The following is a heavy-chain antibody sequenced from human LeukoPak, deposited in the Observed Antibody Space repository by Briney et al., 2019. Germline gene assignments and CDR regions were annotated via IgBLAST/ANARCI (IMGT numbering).Heavy chain of an antibody. Sequence: SETLSLNCAVYGGSFSGYYWIWIRQPPGKGLEWIGEINHSGSTNYNPSLKSRVTMSVDTSKNQFSLHLSSVTAADTAVYYCAREDIPGRVRTILPYWGQGTLVTVSS. V-gene: IGHV4-34*01. CDR2: INHSGST. J-gene: IGHJ4*02. D-gene: IGHD2-15*01. CDR1: GGSFSGYY. CDR3: AREDIPGRVRTILPY.